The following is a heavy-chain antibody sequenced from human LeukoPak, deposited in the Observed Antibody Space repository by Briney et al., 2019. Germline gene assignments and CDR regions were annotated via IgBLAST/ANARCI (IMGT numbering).Heavy chain of an antibody. J-gene: IGHJ5*02. CDR1: GGSISSYY. D-gene: IGHD3-3*01. CDR2: IYYSGST. CDR3: ARSPDDFWSGYSSYNWFDP. V-gene: IGHV4-59*01. Sequence: PSETLSLTCTVSGGSISSYYWSWIRQPPGKGLEWIGYIYYSGSTNYNPSLKSRVTISVDTSKNQFSLKLSSVTAADTAVYYCARSPDDFWSGYSSYNWFDPWGQGTLVTVSS.